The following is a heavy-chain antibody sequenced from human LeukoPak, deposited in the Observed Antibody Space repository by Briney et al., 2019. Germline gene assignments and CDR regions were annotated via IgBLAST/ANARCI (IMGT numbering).Heavy chain of an antibody. V-gene: IGHV3-23*01. D-gene: IGHD3-3*01. CDR3: AKVRGGPYGMDV. Sequence: GGSLRLSCAASGFTFSSYAMSWVRQAPGKGLEWVSAISGSGGSTYYADSVKGRFTISRDNSKNTLYLQMNSLRAEHTAVYYCAKVRGGPYGMDVWGQGTTVTVSS. CDR1: GFTFSSYA. CDR2: ISGSGGST. J-gene: IGHJ6*02.